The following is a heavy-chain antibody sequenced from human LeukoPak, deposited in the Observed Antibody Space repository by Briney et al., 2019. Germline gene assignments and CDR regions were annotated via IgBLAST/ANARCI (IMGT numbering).Heavy chain of an antibody. V-gene: IGHV3-7*03. Sequence: GGSLRLSCAASGFTFSSYWMSWVRQAPGKGLEWVANIKQDGSEKYYVDSVKGRFTISRDNAKNSLYLQMNSLRAEDTAVYYCARVPVDYYGSGSNPVYGMDVWGKGTTVTVSS. J-gene: IGHJ6*04. CDR3: ARVPVDYYGSGSNPVYGMDV. D-gene: IGHD3-10*01. CDR2: IKQDGSEK. CDR1: GFTFSSYW.